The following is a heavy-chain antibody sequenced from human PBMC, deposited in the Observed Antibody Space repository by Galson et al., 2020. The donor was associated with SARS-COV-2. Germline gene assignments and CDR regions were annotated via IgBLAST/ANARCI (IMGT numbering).Heavy chain of an antibody. CDR2: IYYSGST. D-gene: IGHD3-9*01. V-gene: IGHV4-39*01. CDR3: ARSLSLRYFDWSRGPDYFDY. Sequence: ASETLSLTCTVYGGSISSSSYYWGWIRQPPGKGLEWIGSIYYSGSTYYNPSLKSRVTISVDTSKNQFSLKLSSVTAADTAVYYCARSLSLRYFDWSRGPDYFDYWGQGTLVTVSS. J-gene: IGHJ4*02. CDR1: GGSISSSSYY.